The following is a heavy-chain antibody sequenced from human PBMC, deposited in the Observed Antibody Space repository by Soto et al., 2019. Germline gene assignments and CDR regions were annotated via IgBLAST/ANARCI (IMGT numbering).Heavy chain of an antibody. Sequence: QVQLVQSGAEVRKPGASVKVSCEASGYTFTSYDIYWVRQATGQGLEWMGWRNPNTGNSAYAHKFQGRVTMTSDTSISTAHMELSSLRSEDTAVYYCARRAETNGWNGFGADKYYFDFWGQGTLVTVSS. CDR1: GYTFTSYD. D-gene: IGHD1-1*01. J-gene: IGHJ4*02. CDR2: RNPNTGNS. V-gene: IGHV1-8*01. CDR3: ARRAETNGWNGFGADKYYFDF.